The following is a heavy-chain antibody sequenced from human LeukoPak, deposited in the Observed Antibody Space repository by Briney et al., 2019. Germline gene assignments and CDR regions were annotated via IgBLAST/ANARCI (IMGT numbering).Heavy chain of an antibody. CDR3: AKPIVGTYYYYYGMDV. Sequence: GGSLRLSCAASGFTVSSNYMSWVRQAPGKGLEWVSVIYSGGSTYYADSVKGRFTISRDNSKNTLYLQMNSLRAEDTAVYYCAKPIVGTYYYYYGMDVWGQGTTVTVSS. J-gene: IGHJ6*02. V-gene: IGHV3-53*01. CDR2: IYSGGST. CDR1: GFTVSSNY. D-gene: IGHD1-26*01.